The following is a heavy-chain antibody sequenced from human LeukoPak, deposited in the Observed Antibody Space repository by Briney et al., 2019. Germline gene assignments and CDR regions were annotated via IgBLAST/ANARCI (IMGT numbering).Heavy chain of an antibody. CDR2: IYSSGST. D-gene: IGHD3-3*01. CDR1: GGSINSYY. Sequence: SETLSLTCTVSGGSINSYYWSWIRQPAGKGLEWIGRIYSSGSTNYNPSLKSRVSMSVDASKNQFSLKLSSVTAADTAVYYCARALRGITIFGVAKSNWFDPWGQGTLVTVSS. J-gene: IGHJ5*02. V-gene: IGHV4-4*07. CDR3: ARALRGITIFGVAKSNWFDP.